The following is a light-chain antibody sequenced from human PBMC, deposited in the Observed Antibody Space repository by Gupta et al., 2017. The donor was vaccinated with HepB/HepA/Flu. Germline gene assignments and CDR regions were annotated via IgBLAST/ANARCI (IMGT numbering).Light chain of an antibody. CDR2: GVN. V-gene: IGLV2-14*03. CDR1: SSDVGAYDH. J-gene: IGLJ2*01. CDR3: NSYTTRSTVV. Sequence: SITISCSGTSSDVGAYDHVSWYQHHPGKAPKLMIYGVNNRPSGVSDRFSGSKSGNTASLSISGLQAEDEADYFCNSYTTRSTVVFGGGTKLTVL.